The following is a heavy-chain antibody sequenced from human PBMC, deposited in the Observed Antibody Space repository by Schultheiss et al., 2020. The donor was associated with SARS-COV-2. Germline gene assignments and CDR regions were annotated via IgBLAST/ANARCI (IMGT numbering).Heavy chain of an antibody. Sequence: GGSLRLSCAASGFTFSTYGMHWVRQAPGKGLEWVAVIWYDGSNKYYADSVKGRFTISRDNAKNSLYLQMNSLRAEDTAVYYCARDSGQLVEYYYYGMDVWGQGTTVTVSS. CDR1: GFTFSTYG. CDR2: IWYDGSNK. V-gene: IGHV3-33*08. J-gene: IGHJ6*02. CDR3: ARDSGQLVEYYYYGMDV. D-gene: IGHD6-13*01.